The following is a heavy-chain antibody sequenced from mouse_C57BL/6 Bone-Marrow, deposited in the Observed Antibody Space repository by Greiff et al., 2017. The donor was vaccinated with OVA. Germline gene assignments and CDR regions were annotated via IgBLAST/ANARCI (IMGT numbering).Heavy chain of an antibody. CDR3: ARNRGYYGSSPHWYFDV. V-gene: IGHV2-9-1*01. J-gene: IGHJ1*03. CDR2: IWTGGGT. Sequence: VKLMESGPGLVAPSQSLSITCTVSGFSLTSYAISWVRQPPGKGLEWLGVIWTGGGTNYNSALKSRLSISKDNSKSQVFLKMNSLQTDDTARYYCARNRGYYGSSPHWYFDVWGTGTTVTVSS. CDR1: GFSLTSYA. D-gene: IGHD1-1*01.